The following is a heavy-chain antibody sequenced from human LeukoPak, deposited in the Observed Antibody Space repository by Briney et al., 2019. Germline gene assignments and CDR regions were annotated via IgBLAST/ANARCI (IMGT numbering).Heavy chain of an antibody. Sequence: GGSLRLSCAASGFTFSSYWTSWVRQAPGKGLEWVSTVSGSGGSTYYADSVKGRFTISRDNSKNTLFLQMNSLRAEDTAVYYCAKNRSSGWYVSFDYWGQGTLVTVSS. V-gene: IGHV3-23*01. CDR1: GFTFSSYW. CDR2: VSGSGGST. J-gene: IGHJ4*02. D-gene: IGHD6-19*01. CDR3: AKNRSSGWYVSFDY.